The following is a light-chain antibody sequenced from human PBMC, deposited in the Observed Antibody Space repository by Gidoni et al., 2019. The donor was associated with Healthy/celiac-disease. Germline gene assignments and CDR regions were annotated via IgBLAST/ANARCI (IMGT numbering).Light chain of an antibody. J-gene: IGLJ3*02. CDR3: QSYGSSLSGRWV. CDR1: SATIGAGYV. CDR2: GNT. V-gene: IGLV1-40*01. Sequence: QSVLTQPPSVSAAPGQRVTLSCTGSSATIGAGYVVHWYHHLPVTAPKILVYGNTNRPSRVPDRFSGSNSGTSASLAITGLQAEDDADYYCQSYGSSLSGRWVFGGGTKLTVL.